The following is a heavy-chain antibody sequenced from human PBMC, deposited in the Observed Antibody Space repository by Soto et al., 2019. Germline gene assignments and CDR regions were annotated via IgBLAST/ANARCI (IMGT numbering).Heavy chain of an antibody. CDR2: IGTAGDT. CDR1: GFTFSSYD. D-gene: IGHD3-9*01. V-gene: IGHV3-13*01. Sequence: GGSLRLSCAASGFTFSSYDMHGVRQATGKGLEWVSAIGTAGDTYYPGSVKGRFTISRENAKNSLYLQMNSLRAEDTAVYYCARVGYDILTGYYNPYFDYWGQGPLVTVAS. J-gene: IGHJ4*02. CDR3: ARVGYDILTGYYNPYFDY.